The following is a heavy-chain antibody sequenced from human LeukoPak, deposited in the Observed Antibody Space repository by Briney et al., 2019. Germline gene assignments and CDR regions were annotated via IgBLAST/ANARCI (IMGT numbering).Heavy chain of an antibody. D-gene: IGHD3-10*01. CDR3: ARHQKVRFGELPLDY. CDR1: GGSISSYY. J-gene: IGHJ4*02. Sequence: SETLSLTCTVSGGSISSYYWSWIRQPPGKGLEWIGYIYYSGSTNYNPSLKSRVTISVDTSKNQFSLKLSSVTAADTAVYYCARHQKVRFGELPLDYWGQGTLVTVSS. V-gene: IGHV4-59*08. CDR2: IYYSGST.